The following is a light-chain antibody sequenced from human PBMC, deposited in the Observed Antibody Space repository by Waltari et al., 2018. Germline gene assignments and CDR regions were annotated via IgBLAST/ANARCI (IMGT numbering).Light chain of an antibody. CDR3: QQYYSTLLT. J-gene: IGKJ4*01. Sequence: DIQMTKSPSSLSASVGDRVTIYCRARQGISNSLAWYQQKPGKAPKLLVYAASRLEGVVPSRFSGRGSGTDYTLTINSLQPEDFATYYCQQYYSTLLTFGGGTKVEIK. CDR1: QGISNS. CDR2: AAS. V-gene: IGKV1-NL1*01.